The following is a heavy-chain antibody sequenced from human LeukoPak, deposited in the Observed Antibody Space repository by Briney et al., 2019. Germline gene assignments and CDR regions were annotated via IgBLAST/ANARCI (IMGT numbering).Heavy chain of an antibody. CDR3: AKGGREWLQLRYYFDF. V-gene: IGHV3-30*04. J-gene: IGHJ4*02. CDR1: GFTFSNYA. Sequence: PGRSLRLSCAASGFTFSNYAMHWVRQAPGKWLEWVAVISYDGSNKYYVDSVKGRFTISRDNSKNMLYLQMNSLRAEDTAVYYCAKGGREWLQLRYYFDFWGQGTLVTVSS. CDR2: ISYDGSNK. D-gene: IGHD5-24*01.